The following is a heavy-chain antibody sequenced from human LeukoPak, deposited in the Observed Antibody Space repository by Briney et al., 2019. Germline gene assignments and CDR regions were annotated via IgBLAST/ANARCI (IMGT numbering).Heavy chain of an antibody. CDR3: ARLRFDFWSGYTHPYFDY. Sequence: SETLSLTCTVSGGSISSSSYSWGWIRQPPGRGLEWIGSIYYSGTTYYNPSLKSRVTISVDTSKIQFSLKLSSVAATDTAVYFCARLRFDFWSGYTHPYFDYWGQGTLVTVSS. J-gene: IGHJ4*02. V-gene: IGHV4-39*01. CDR2: IYYSGTT. D-gene: IGHD3-3*01. CDR1: GGSISSSSYS.